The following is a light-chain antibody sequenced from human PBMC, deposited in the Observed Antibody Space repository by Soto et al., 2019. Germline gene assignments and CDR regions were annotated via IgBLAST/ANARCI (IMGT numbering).Light chain of an antibody. Sequence: NFMLTQPHSASESPGKTVTISGTRSSGSIASNYVQWYQQRPGSSPTTVIYENNQRPSGVPDRFSGSIDSSSNSASLTISGLKTEDEADYYCQSYDSSNQVFGGGTKLTVL. V-gene: IGLV6-57*01. J-gene: IGLJ3*02. CDR2: ENN. CDR3: QSYDSSNQV. CDR1: SGSIASNY.